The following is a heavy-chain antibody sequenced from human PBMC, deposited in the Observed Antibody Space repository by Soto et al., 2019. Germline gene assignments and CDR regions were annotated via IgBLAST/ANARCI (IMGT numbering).Heavy chain of an antibody. V-gene: IGHV1-69*06. D-gene: IGHD4-17*01. Sequence: QVQLVQSGAEVKRPGSSVKVSCKASGGTFSSYPISWVRQAPGQGLEWMGGTNGNLGTGNYAQKFRGRLTITTDISTTTAYMELSSLTSEDTAAYYCARRDSHGYFRYFDNWGQGTLVTVSS. CDR1: GGTFSSYP. J-gene: IGHJ4*02. CDR2: TNGNLGTG. CDR3: ARRDSHGYFRYFDN.